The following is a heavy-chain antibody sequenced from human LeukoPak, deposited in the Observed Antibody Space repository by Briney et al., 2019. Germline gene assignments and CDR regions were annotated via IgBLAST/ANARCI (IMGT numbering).Heavy chain of an antibody. CDR2: ISGSGGST. CDR1: GFTFSSYA. D-gene: IGHD3-3*01. V-gene: IGHV3-23*01. J-gene: IGHJ4*02. Sequence: PGGSLRLSCAASGFTFSSYAMSWVRQAPGKGLEWVSAISGSGGSTYYADSVKGRFTISRDNSKNTLYLQMNSLRAEDTAVYFCSKGISPGRWSPREYLGQGTLVTGSS. CDR3: SKGISPGRWSPREY.